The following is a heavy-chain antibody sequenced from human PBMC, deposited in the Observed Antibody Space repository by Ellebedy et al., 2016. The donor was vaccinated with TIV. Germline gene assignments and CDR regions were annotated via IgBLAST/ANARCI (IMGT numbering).Heavy chain of an antibody. CDR2: IYPGDSDT. V-gene: IGHV5-51*01. CDR1: GYMFSTYW. D-gene: IGHD3-10*01. Sequence: PGGSLRLSCEGSGYMFSTYWIAWVRQMPGKGLEWMGIIYPGDSDTTYSPSFRCQVTMSVDKSINTVYLQWNSLKASDTAMYYCARRMGRGVKGKFPLDVWGQGTTVIVSS. CDR3: ARRMGRGVKGKFPLDV. J-gene: IGHJ6*02.